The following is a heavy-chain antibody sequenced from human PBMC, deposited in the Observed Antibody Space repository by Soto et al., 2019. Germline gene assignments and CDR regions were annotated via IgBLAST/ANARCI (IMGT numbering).Heavy chain of an antibody. D-gene: IGHD2-8*01. V-gene: IGHV4-4*07. CDR3: ASDMYGEFDY. CDR1: GGSISSGC. J-gene: IGHJ4*02. CDR2: SYTSLST. Sequence: SETLSLTCTVFGGSISSGCCSWILQPSGKGLEWIWSSYTSLSTNYNPSLNSRRTISVDTSKNQFSLKLSYVTAADTALYYCASDMYGEFDYWGQGTMVTVSS.